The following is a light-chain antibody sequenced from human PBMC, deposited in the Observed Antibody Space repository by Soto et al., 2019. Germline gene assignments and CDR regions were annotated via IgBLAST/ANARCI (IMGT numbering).Light chain of an antibody. Sequence: QSALTQPASVSGSPGQSITIPCTGTSSDIGGYNYVSWYQQHPGKAPKLMIYDVTNRPSGVSNRFSGSKSGNTASLTISGLQTEDEADYYCSSYTRSSTGVVFGGGTKVTVL. CDR1: SSDIGGYNY. V-gene: IGLV2-14*01. CDR2: DVT. J-gene: IGLJ2*01. CDR3: SSYTRSSTGVV.